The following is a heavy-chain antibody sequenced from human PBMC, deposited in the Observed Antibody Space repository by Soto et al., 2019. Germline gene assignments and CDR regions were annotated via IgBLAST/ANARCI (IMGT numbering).Heavy chain of an antibody. V-gene: IGHV4-31*03. CDR1: GGSISSGGYY. CDR3: AIFVVSSGWLTYFDY. D-gene: IGHD6-19*01. J-gene: IGHJ4*02. CDR2: IYYSGST. Sequence: TLSLTCTVSGGSISSGGYYWSWIRQHPGKGLEWIGYIYYSGSTYYNPSLKSRVTISVDTSKNQFSLKLSSVTAADTAVYYCAIFVVSSGWLTYFDYWGQGTLVTVSS.